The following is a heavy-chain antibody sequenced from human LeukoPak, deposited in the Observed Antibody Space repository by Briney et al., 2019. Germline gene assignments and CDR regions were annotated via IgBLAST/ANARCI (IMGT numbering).Heavy chain of an antibody. CDR3: ARRGGEATYYYDSWIDY. D-gene: IGHD3-22*01. J-gene: IGHJ4*02. V-gene: IGHV4-39*01. CDR1: GGSISSSSYY. Sequence: SETLSLTCTVSGGSISSSSYYWGWIRQPPGKGLEWIGSIYYSGSTYHNPSLKSRVTISVDTSKNQFSLKLSSVTAADTAVYYCARRGGEATYYYDSWIDYWGQGTLVTVSS. CDR2: IYYSGST.